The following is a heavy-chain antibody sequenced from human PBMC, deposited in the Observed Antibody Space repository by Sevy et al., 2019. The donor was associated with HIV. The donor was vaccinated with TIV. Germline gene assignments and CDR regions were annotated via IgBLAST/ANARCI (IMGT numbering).Heavy chain of an antibody. V-gene: IGHV3-33*08. D-gene: IGHD3-22*01. J-gene: IGHJ5*02. CDR3: ARVLNTYINTDDTFDP. Sequence: GGSLRLSCAASGFTLINYDMNWVRQAPGKGLEWVAVISFDGFTQYYADSVKGRFTISRDTATNTVYLQMNSLRAEDTAVYSCARVLNTYINTDDTFDPWGLGTLVTVSS. CDR2: ISFDGFTQ. CDR1: GFTLINYD.